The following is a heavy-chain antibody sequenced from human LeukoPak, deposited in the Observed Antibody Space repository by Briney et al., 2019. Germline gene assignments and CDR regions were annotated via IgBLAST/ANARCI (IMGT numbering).Heavy chain of an antibody. D-gene: IGHD1-26*01. CDR3: ARDKSELFDY. CDR1: GFTFSSYA. CDR2: ISYDGSNK. Sequence: GRSLRLSCAASGFTFSSYAMHWVRQAPGKGLEWVAVISYDGSNKYYADSVKGRFTISRDNSENTLYLQMNSLRAEDTAVYYCARDKSELFDYWGQGTLVTVSS. J-gene: IGHJ4*02. V-gene: IGHV3-30-3*01.